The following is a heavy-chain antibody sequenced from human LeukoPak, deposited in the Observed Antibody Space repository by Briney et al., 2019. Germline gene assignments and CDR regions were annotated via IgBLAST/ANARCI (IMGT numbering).Heavy chain of an antibody. V-gene: IGHV3-30-3*01. Sequence: GGSLRLSCAASGFTFSSYAMHWVRQAPGKGLEWVAVISYDGSNKYYADSVKGRFTISRDNSKNTLYLQMNSLRAEDTAVYYCARDNLYDYVWGSMGSHFDYWGQGTLVTVSS. CDR3: ARDNLYDYVWGSMGSHFDY. CDR2: ISYDGSNK. CDR1: GFTFSSYA. D-gene: IGHD3-16*01. J-gene: IGHJ4*02.